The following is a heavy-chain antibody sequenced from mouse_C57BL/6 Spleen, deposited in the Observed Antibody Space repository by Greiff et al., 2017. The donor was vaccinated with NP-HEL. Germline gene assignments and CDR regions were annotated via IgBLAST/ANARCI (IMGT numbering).Heavy chain of an antibody. CDR2: IDPSDSYT. J-gene: IGHJ1*03. V-gene: IGHV1-59*01. CDR3: ARVILIAAVPGYFDV. D-gene: IGHD1-1*01. CDR1: GYTFTSYW. Sequence: QVQLQQPGAELVRPGTSVKLSCKASGYTFTSYWMHWVKQRPGQGLEWIGVIDPSDSYTNYNQKVKGKATLTVDTSPTKAYMQLSSLTSEDSAVYYYARVILIAAVPGYFDVWGTGTTVTVSS.